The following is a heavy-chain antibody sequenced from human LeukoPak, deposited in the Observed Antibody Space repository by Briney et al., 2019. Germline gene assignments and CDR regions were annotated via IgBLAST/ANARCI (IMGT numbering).Heavy chain of an antibody. Sequence: SETLSLTCTVSDGSISSSNYYWAWIRQPPGKGLEWIANIFYTGNTYYNPSLKSRVTILIDTSKNQFSLRLSSVTATDTAVYYCARLNKPGWFDPWGQGTLVTVSS. D-gene: IGHD1-14*01. J-gene: IGHJ5*02. CDR1: DGSISSSNYY. V-gene: IGHV4-39*01. CDR3: ARLNKPGWFDP. CDR2: IFYTGNT.